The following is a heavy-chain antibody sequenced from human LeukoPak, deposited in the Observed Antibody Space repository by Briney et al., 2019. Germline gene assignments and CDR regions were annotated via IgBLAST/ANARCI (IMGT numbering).Heavy chain of an antibody. CDR1: GYTFTSYA. CDR3: AREGDTYYYDSTGYWFDY. D-gene: IGHD3-22*01. J-gene: IGHJ4*02. CDR2: INAGNGNT. V-gene: IGHV1-3*03. Sequence: ASVKVSCKASGYTFTSYAMHWVRQAPGQRLEWMGWINAGNGNTKYSQEFQGRVTITRDTSASTAYMELSSLRSEDMAVYYCAREGDTYYYDSTGYWFDYWGQGTLVTVSS.